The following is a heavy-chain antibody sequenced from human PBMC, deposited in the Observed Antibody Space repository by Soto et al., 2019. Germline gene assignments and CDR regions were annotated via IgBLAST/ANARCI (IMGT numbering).Heavy chain of an antibody. J-gene: IGHJ3*01. D-gene: IGHD3-22*01. CDR3: ARDQKGRNYYDSSGLRL. CDR2: IIPIFGTA. CDR1: GGTFSSYA. V-gene: IGHV1-69*13. Sequence: ASVKVSCKASGGTFSSYAISRVRQAPGQGLEWMGGIIPIFGTANYAQKFQGRVTITADESTSTAYMELSSLRSEDTAVYYCARDQKGRNYYDSSGLRLWGQGTMVTVSS.